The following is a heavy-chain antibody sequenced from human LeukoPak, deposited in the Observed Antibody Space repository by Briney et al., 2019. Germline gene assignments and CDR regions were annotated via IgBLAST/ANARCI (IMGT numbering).Heavy chain of an antibody. D-gene: IGHD3-10*01. CDR3: ARAGRSGSGSYDFDY. V-gene: IGHV1-2*02. Sequence: ASVKVSCKASGYTFIGYYMHWVRQAPGQGLEWMGWINPYSGGTNFAQKFQGRVTMTRDTSISTAYMELSRLSSDDTAVYYCARAGRSGSGSYDFDYWGQGTLVTVSS. CDR1: GYTFIGYY. J-gene: IGHJ4*02. CDR2: INPYSGGT.